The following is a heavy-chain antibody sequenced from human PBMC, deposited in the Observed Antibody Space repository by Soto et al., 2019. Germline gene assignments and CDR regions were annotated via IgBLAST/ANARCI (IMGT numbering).Heavy chain of an antibody. Sequence: VKVSFKASGGTFISLDINWVRQAPGQGLEWMGGIIPISETTNYAQIFQGRVSIVADISTSTAYMELSRLRSEDTAVYYCARALLSHSYDSGGYDSYFHAMDVWGQGTPVTVSS. CDR2: IIPISETT. J-gene: IGHJ6*02. CDR1: GGTFISLD. D-gene: IGHD3-22*01. V-gene: IGHV1-69*06. CDR3: ARALLSHSYDSGGYDSYFHAMDV.